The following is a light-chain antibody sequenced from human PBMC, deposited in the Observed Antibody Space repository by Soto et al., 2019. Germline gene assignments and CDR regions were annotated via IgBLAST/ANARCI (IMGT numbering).Light chain of an antibody. V-gene: IGKV4-1*01. CDR2: WAS. J-gene: IGKJ2*01. Sequence: DIVMTQSPDSLAVPLGERATINCKSSQSVLYSSNNKEYLSWYQQKPGQSPKLLIYWASTRESGVPDRFSGSGSGTDFTLTISRLQAEDVAVYYCQQYYATPHTFGQGTKLEIK. CDR3: QQYYATPHT. CDR1: QSVLYSSNNKEY.